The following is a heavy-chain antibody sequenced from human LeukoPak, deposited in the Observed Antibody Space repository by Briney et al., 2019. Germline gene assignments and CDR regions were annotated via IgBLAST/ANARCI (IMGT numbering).Heavy chain of an antibody. Sequence: PGGSLSLSCAVSGFTFNSYWMTWVRQAPGKGLEWVAKIKQDGSEKYCVDSVKGRFTNSRDNANNSLYMQMNSMRAEDTAVYYCARAKSAAVWRAYGSYYCYCYMDIWGKGTTVTVSS. V-gene: IGHV3-7*01. CDR2: IKQDGSEK. D-gene: IGHD2-2*01. CDR1: GFTFNSYW. CDR3: ARAKSAAVWRAYGSYYCYCYMDI. J-gene: IGHJ6*03.